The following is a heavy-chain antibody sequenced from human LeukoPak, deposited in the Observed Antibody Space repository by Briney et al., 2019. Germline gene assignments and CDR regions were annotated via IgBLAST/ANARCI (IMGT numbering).Heavy chain of an antibody. V-gene: IGHV3-21*01. D-gene: IGHD3-22*01. CDR1: GFTFSSYS. CDR2: TSSSSSYI. CDR3: ARDLCYYDSSGYYCSLGY. J-gene: IGHJ4*02. Sequence: PGGSLRLSCAASGFTFSSYSMNWVRQAPGKGLEWVSSTSSSSSYIYYADSVKGRFTISRDNAKNSLYLQMNSLRAEDTAVYYCARDLCYYDSSGYYCSLGYWGQGTLVTVSS.